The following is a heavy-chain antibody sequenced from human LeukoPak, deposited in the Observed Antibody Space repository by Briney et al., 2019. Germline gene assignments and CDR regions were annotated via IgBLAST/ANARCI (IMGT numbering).Heavy chain of an antibody. CDR1: GFTFSDYY. CDR2: ISSSGSTI. V-gene: IGHV3-11*01. D-gene: IGHD3-3*02. Sequence: GRSLRLSCAASGFTFSDYYMSWIRQAPGKGLEWVSYISSSGSTIYYADSVKGRFTISRDNAKNSLYLQMNSLRAEDTAVYYCARSRHFWSGYFDYWGQGTLVTVSS. CDR3: ARSRHFWSGYFDY. J-gene: IGHJ4*02.